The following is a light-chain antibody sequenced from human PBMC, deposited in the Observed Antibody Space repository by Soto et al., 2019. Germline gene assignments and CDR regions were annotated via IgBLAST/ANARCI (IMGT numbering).Light chain of an antibody. V-gene: IGKV1-39*01. CDR2: AAS. J-gene: IGKJ1*01. CDR3: QQSDSTPWT. Sequence: DIQMTQSPSSLSASVGDRVTITCRASQSISSYLNWYQQKPGIAPKLLIYAASSLQSGVPSRFSGSGSGTDFTLTIGSLQPEDFATYYCQQSDSTPWTFGQGTKVEIK. CDR1: QSISSY.